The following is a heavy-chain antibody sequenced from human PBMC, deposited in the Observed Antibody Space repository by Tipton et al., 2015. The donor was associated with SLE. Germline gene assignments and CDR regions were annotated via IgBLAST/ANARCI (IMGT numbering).Heavy chain of an antibody. CDR3: ARDATTVVTPDYFAY. Sequence: LSLTCAASGFTFSNYGMNWVRQAPGEGLEWVSSISSSSSYIHCADSVKGRFTISRDNAKDSLYLQMNSLRAEDTAVYYCARDATTVVTPDYFAYWGQGTLVTVSS. J-gene: IGHJ4*02. V-gene: IGHV3-21*01. D-gene: IGHD4-23*01. CDR2: ISSSSSYI. CDR1: GFTFSNYG.